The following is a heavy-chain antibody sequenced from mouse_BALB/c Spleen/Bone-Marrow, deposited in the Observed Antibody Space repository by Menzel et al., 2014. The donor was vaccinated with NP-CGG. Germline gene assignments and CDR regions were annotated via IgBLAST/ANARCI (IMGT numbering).Heavy chain of an antibody. CDR1: GYTFTNYW. D-gene: IGHD6-1*01. Sequence: QVQLKQSGAELVKPGASVKLSCKASGYTFTNYWMHWVKQRPGQGLEWIGEINPSNGRTNYNEKFKSKATLTVDKSSSTAYMRLSSLTSEDSEVYYCAREGPLDYWGQGTTLTVSS. CDR3: AREGPLDY. V-gene: IGHV1S81*02. J-gene: IGHJ2*01. CDR2: INPSNGRT.